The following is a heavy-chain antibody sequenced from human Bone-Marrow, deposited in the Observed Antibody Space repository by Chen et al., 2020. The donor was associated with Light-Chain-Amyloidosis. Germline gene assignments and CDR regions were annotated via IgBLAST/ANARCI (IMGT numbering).Heavy chain of an antibody. J-gene: IGHJ4*02. Sequence: VQLVESGGGLVQPGGSLRLSCAASGFTFGTYRLTWVRQAPGKGLEWRSYISSNGNAIYYAASVRGRFTISRDNANSALYLQMRNLRVEDTAVYYCARDSGESAADDFWGQGTLVTVSS. CDR1: GFTFGTYR. V-gene: IGHV3-48*01. CDR3: ARDSGESAADDF. D-gene: IGHD6-13*01. CDR2: ISSNGNAI.